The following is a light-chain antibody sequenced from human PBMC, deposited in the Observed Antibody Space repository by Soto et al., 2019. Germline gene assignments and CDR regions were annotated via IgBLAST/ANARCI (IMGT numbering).Light chain of an antibody. J-gene: IGLJ2*01. CDR3: SSYGGSHTVV. CDR2: EVS. Sequence: QSVLTQPPSASGSPGQSVTISCTGSSSDVGGYNYVSWYQQHPGKAPKLMIYEVSKRPSGVPDRLSGSKSGNTASLTVSGLQAEDEADYYCSSYGGSHTVVFGGRTQRTV. V-gene: IGLV2-8*01. CDR1: SSDVGGYNY.